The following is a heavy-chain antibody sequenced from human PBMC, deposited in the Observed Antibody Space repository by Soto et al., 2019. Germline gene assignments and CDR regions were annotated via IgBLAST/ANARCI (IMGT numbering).Heavy chain of an antibody. V-gene: IGHV5-51*01. CDR3: ARHLGDSSGYYYYYYGMDV. CDR1: GYSFTSYW. J-gene: IGHJ6*02. Sequence: PGESLKISCKGSGYSFTSYWIGWVRQMPGKGLEWMGIIYPGDSDTRYSPSFQGQVTISADKSISTAYLQWSSLKASDTAMYYCARHLGDSSGYYYYYYGMDVRGQGTTVTVSS. CDR2: IYPGDSDT. D-gene: IGHD3-22*01.